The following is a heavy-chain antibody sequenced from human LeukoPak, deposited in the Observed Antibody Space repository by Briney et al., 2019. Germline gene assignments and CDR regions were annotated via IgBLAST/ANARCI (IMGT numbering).Heavy chain of an antibody. CDR3: ARSGYSGYDWNY. D-gene: IGHD5-12*01. V-gene: IGHV4-39*07. CDR1: GGSISSSSYY. Sequence: SETLSLTCSVSGGSISSSSYYWGWIRQPPGKGLEWIGSMYYSGTTDYNPSLKSRVSISVDVSKNQVSLRLTSVTAADTAVYYCARSGYSGYDWNYWGQGTLVTVSS. J-gene: IGHJ4*02. CDR2: MYYSGTT.